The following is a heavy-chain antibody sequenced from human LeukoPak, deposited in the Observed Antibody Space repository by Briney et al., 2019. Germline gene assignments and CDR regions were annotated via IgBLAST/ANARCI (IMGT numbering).Heavy chain of an antibody. D-gene: IGHD1-26*01. J-gene: IGHJ4*02. Sequence: ASVKVSCKASGGTFSTYGFSWVRQAPGQGLEWMGGIIPIFDIADYAQKFRDRVTITADKSTSTAYMELRSLRSEDTAVYYCARDHREGMGATAFDYWGQGTLVTVSS. CDR1: GGTFSTYG. CDR2: IIPIFDIA. CDR3: ARDHREGMGATAFDY. V-gene: IGHV1-69*10.